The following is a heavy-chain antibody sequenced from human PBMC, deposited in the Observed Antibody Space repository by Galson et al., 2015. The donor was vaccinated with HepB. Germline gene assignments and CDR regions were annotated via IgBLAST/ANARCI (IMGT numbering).Heavy chain of an antibody. J-gene: IGHJ3*02. CDR3: ARSEHVLRFLEPEDAFDI. Sequence: SVKVSCKASGYTFTSYGISWVRQAPGQGLEWMGWISAYNGNTNYAQKLQGRVTMTTDTSTSTAYMELRSLRSDDTAVYYCARSEHVLRFLEPEDAFDIWGQGTMVTVSS. CDR1: GYTFTSYG. CDR2: ISAYNGNT. D-gene: IGHD3-3*01. V-gene: IGHV1-18*01.